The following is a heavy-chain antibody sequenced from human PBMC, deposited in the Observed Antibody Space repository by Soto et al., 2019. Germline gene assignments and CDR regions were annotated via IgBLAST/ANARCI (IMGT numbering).Heavy chain of an antibody. CDR3: ARLDKFNGGWS. J-gene: IGHJ4*02. Sequence: QVQLVESGGGVVQPGRSLRLSCAASGFTFSSYGMHWVRQAPGKGLEWVTVIWFDGSNKYYADSVKGRFTVSRDNSNNLVYLQMDRLRPEDTALFYCARLDKFNGGWSWGQGTAVTVSS. D-gene: IGHD6-19*01. V-gene: IGHV3-33*01. CDR1: GFTFSSYG. CDR2: IWFDGSNK.